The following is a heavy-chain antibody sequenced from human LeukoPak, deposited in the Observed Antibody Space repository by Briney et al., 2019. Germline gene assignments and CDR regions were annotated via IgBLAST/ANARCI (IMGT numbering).Heavy chain of an antibody. D-gene: IGHD3-22*01. J-gene: IGHJ4*02. CDR3: AKDSLYDSSGYYGY. Sequence: PGGSLRLSCAASGFTFSSYWMSWVRQAPGKGLEWVAQIKPDGSDKYYVDSVKGRFTISRDNSKNTLYLQMNSLRAEDTAVYYCAKDSLYDSSGYYGYWGQGTLVTVSS. V-gene: IGHV3-7*01. CDR2: IKPDGSDK. CDR1: GFTFSSYW.